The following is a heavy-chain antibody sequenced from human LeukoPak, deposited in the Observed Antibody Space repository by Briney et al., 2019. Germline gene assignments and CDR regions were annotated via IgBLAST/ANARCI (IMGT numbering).Heavy chain of an antibody. CDR1: GFTFSSYS. J-gene: IGHJ4*02. V-gene: IGHV3-21*01. D-gene: IGHD3-10*01. Sequence: GGSLRLSCAASGFTFSSYSINWIRQTPGKGLEWVSSISSGSNYIYYADSVKGRFIISRDNAENSLHLQMNSLRAEDTAVYYCARDGWPGSSYYRPFDYWGQGTLVTVSS. CDR2: ISSGSNYI. CDR3: ARDGWPGSSYYRPFDY.